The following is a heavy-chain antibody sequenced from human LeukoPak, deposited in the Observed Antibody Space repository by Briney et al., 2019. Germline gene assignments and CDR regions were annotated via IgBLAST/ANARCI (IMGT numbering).Heavy chain of an antibody. CDR2: IRYDGSNK. J-gene: IGHJ4*02. CDR3: TTVGDYYGSRPDY. Sequence: GGSLRLSCAASGFTFSSYGMHWVRQAPGKGLEWVAFIRYDGSNKYYADSVKGRFTISRDNSKNTLYLQMNSLKTEDTAVYYCTTVGDYYGSRPDYRGQGTLVAVSS. V-gene: IGHV3-30*02. CDR1: GFTFSSYG. D-gene: IGHD3-10*01.